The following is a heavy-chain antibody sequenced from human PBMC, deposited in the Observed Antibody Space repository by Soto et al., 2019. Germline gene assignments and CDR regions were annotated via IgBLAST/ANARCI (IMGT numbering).Heavy chain of an antibody. Sequence: VQLVQSGAEVKKPGASVKVSCRTSGYSFPGYYIHWLRQAPGQGLQWMGWFNPNSGGANSAQTFQGRVTMTRDSSLSTVYMELSTLTSDDPAVYYCARASAAATSWFVYWGQGTLVTVSS. J-gene: IGHJ4*02. CDR1: GYSFPGYY. D-gene: IGHD2-15*01. CDR3: ARASAAATSWFVY. V-gene: IGHV1-2*02. CDR2: FNPNSGGA.